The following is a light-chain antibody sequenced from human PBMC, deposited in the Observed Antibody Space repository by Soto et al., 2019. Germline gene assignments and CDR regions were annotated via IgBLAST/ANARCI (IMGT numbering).Light chain of an antibody. CDR3: QQSYCSPVT. CDR1: QNITSY. Sequence: DIQMTQSPFSLSASVGDRVASTCRASQNITSYVNWYQQKSGKAPNLLIYGASNLQSGVPSMFSGSGSGTEFTLTISSLRPEDFATYYCQQSYCSPVTFGQGTRLDIK. V-gene: IGKV1-39*01. CDR2: GAS. J-gene: IGKJ5*01.